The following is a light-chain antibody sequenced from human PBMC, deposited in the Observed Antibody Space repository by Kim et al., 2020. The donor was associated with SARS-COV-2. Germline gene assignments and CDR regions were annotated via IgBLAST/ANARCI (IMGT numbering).Light chain of an antibody. CDR2: INSDGSH. CDR1: SGNSSYA. J-gene: IGLJ7*01. CDR3: QAWGTGIPV. V-gene: IGLV4-69*02. Sequence: ASVKLTCTLSSGNSSYAIAWHQQQPEKGHRYLMKINSDGSHTKGDGIPDRFSGSSSGAERYLTIASLQSEDAADYYCQAWGTGIPVFGGGTQLTVL.